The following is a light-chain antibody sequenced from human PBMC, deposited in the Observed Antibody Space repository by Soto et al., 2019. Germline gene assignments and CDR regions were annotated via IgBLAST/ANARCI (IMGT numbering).Light chain of an antibody. CDR1: SSDVGGYNY. V-gene: IGLV2-14*01. J-gene: IGLJ1*01. CDR3: SSYTSISTLV. CDR2: DVS. Sequence: QSALTQPASVSGSPVQSITISCTGTSSDVGGYNYVSWYQQHPGKAPKLMIYDVSNRPSGVSNRFSGSKSGNTASLTISGLQAEDEADYYCSSYTSISTLVFGTGTKVTVL.